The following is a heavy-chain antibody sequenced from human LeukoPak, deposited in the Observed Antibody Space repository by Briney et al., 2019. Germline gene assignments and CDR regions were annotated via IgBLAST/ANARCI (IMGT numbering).Heavy chain of an antibody. D-gene: IGHD3-10*01. V-gene: IGHV3-30*02. J-gene: IGHJ3*01. CDR2: IRDDGSNK. Sequence: PGGSLRLSCAASGFTFSNCGMHWVRQAPGKGLEWVAFIRDDGSNKYYADSVKGRSTISRDNPKNTLYLQMNSLIAEDTAVYYCARTNYYGSGSVLVWGRGTMVTVS. CDR1: GFTFSNCG. CDR3: ARTNYYGSGSVLV.